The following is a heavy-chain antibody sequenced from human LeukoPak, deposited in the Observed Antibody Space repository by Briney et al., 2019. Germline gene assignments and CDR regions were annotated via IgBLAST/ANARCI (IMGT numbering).Heavy chain of an antibody. CDR1: GGSVSRGDYY. D-gene: IGHD1-7*01. Sequence: PSETLSLTCTVSGGSVSRGDYYWTWIRQPAGKGLEWIGRIYTSGSTSYSPSLKSRVTISLDTSKNQFSLRLSSVTAADTAVYYCARGGELLNYLGQGTLVTVSS. V-gene: IGHV4-61*02. CDR2: IYTSGST. J-gene: IGHJ4*02. CDR3: ARGGELLNY.